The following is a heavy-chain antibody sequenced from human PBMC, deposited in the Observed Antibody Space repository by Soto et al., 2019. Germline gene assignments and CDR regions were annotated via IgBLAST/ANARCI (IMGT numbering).Heavy chain of an antibody. CDR3: ARARILRYFDWLSPRMDV. CDR1: GGSISSYY. D-gene: IGHD3-9*01. J-gene: IGHJ6*02. CDR2: IYYSGST. Sequence: SETLSLTCTVSGGSISSYYWSWIRQPPGKGLEWIGYIYYSGSTNYNPSLKSRVTISVDTSKNQFSLKLSSVTAADTAVYYCARARILRYFDWLSPRMDVWGQGTTVT. V-gene: IGHV4-59*08.